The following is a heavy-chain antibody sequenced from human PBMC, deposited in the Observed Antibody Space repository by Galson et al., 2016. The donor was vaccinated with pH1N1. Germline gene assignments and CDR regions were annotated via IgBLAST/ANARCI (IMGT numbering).Heavy chain of an antibody. J-gene: IGHJ4*02. CDR2: ISSDGSER. CDR1: GYTFSAFW. V-gene: IGHV3-74*01. CDR3: TRGGTDWSNNIDF. D-gene: IGHD3-9*01. Sequence: SLRLSCAGSGYTFSAFWMHWVRQVPGKGLEWISRISSDGSERFYVDAVKGRFTISRDNAKNTLYLQMTGLTVDATAISYCTRGGTDWSNNIDFWGQGTLVTVSS.